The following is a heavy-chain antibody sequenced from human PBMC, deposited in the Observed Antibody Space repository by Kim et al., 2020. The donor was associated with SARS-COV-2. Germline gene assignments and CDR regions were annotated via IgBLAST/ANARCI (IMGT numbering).Heavy chain of an antibody. CDR2: INHSGST. D-gene: IGHD2-8*02. CDR1: GGSFSGYY. V-gene: IGHV4-34*01. Sequence: SETLSLTCAVYGGSFSGYYWSWIRQPPGKGLEWIGEINHSGSTNYNPSLKSRVTISLDTSNNQFSLKLSSVTAADTAVYYCARVSMSIGGAYLGQCTLVT. CDR3: ARVSMSIGGAY. J-gene: IGHJ1*01.